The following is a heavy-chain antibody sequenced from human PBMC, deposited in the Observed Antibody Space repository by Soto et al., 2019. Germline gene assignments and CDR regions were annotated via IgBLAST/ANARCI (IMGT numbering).Heavy chain of an antibody. CDR2: IYYDGNT. Sequence: PSETLSLTCTVSGDSITSDKYYWGWIRQPPGKGLETIANIYYDGNTYYNPSLESRVTISVDTSKNQFSLRLTSVTAADTAVYYCAQSSIDPRLFMSPFDSWGLGTLVTVSS. CDR3: AQSSIDPRLFMSPFDS. CDR1: GDSITSDKYY. D-gene: IGHD6-6*01. J-gene: IGHJ4*02. V-gene: IGHV4-39*01.